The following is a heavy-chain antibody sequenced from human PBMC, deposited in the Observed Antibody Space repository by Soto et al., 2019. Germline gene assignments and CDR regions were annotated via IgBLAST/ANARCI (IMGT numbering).Heavy chain of an antibody. CDR1: GFTFSSYA. CDR3: ARDHPPTGYVDTAMVGIFDY. CDR2: ISYDGSNK. D-gene: IGHD5-18*01. V-gene: IGHV3-30-3*01. J-gene: IGHJ4*02. Sequence: PGGSLRLSCAASGFTFSSYAMHWVRQTQGKGLEWVAVISYDGSNKYYADSVKGRFTISRDNSKNTLYLQMNSLRAEDTAVYYCARDHPPTGYVDTAMVGIFDYWGQGTLVTVSS.